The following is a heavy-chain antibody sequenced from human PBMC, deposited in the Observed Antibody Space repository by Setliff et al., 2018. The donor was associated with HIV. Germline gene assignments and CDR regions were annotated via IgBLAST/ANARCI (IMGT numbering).Heavy chain of an antibody. J-gene: IGHJ3*02. D-gene: IGHD5-12*01. V-gene: IGHV3-30*02. CDR1: GFTFSNYG. Sequence: PGGSLRLSCAASGFTFSNYGMHWVRQAPGKGLEWVAFIRYDGSNKYYADSVKGRFTISRDNSKNTLYLQMNSLGADDRAVYYCAKVRLMFLDDAFDIWGQGTMVTVSS. CDR2: IRYDGSNK. CDR3: AKVRLMFLDDAFDI.